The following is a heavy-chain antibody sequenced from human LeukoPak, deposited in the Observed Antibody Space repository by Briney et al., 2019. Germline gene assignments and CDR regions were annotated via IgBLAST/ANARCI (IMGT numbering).Heavy chain of an antibody. V-gene: IGHV3-7*01. J-gene: IGHJ4*02. CDR3: ARVYYYDILTGYGGGFDY. Sequence: GGSLRLSCAASGFTFSSHWMTWVRQAPGKGLEWVANIKQDGSEKYYVDSLKGRFTISRDNAKNSLYPQMNSLRAEDTAVYYCARVYYYDILTGYGGGFDYWGQGTLVTVS. D-gene: IGHD3-9*01. CDR1: GFTFSSHW. CDR2: IKQDGSEK.